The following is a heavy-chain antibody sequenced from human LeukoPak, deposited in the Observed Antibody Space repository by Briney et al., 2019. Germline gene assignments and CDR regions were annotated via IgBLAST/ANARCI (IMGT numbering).Heavy chain of an antibody. CDR3: AREYYDVLTGYYSRSRFDY. CDR1: EFTFSAYW. V-gene: IGHV3-7*01. CDR2: INQDGSEK. J-gene: IGHJ4*02. D-gene: IGHD3-9*01. Sequence: GGSLRLSCAASEFTFSAYWMSWVRQAPGKGLEWVANINQDGSEKYSLDSVKGRFTISRDNAKNSLYLQMNSLRAEDTAVYYCAREYYDVLTGYYSRSRFDYWGQGALVTVSS.